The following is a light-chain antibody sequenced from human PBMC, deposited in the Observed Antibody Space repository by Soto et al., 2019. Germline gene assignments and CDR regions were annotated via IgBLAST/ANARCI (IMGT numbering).Light chain of an antibody. J-gene: IGKJ4*01. Sequence: IVSTQSPDTLSLSPGQRATLSCRASQSVSRRYLAWYQQKPGQAPILLIYDVSERASDIPDRFSGSGSGTDFTLTINRLVPEDVAVYYCQYQGSFGGGTKVEIK. CDR2: DVS. V-gene: IGKV3-20*01. CDR3: QYQGS. CDR1: QSVSRRY.